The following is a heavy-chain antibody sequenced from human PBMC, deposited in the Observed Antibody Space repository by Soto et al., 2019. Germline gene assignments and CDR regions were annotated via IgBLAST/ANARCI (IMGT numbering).Heavy chain of an antibody. CDR3: ASFFGRPSFGTGYYYYGMDV. J-gene: IGHJ6*02. CDR1: GGSFSGYY. CDR2: INHSGST. Sequence: PSETLSLTCAVYGGSFSGYYWSWIRQPPGKGLEWIGEINHSGSTNYNPSLKSRVTISVDTSKNQFSLKLSSVTAADTAVYYCASFFGRPSFGTGYYYYGMDVWGQGTTVTVSS. D-gene: IGHD6-6*01. V-gene: IGHV4-34*01.